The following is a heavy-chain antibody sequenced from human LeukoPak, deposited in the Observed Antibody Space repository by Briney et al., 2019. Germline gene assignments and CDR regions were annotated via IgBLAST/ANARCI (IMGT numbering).Heavy chain of an antibody. CDR1: GFTFSSYA. V-gene: IGHV3-23*01. J-gene: IGHJ5*02. Sequence: GGSLRLSCLASGFTFSSYAMSWVRQAPGKGLEWVSAISGSGGSTYYADSVKGRFTISRDNSKNTLYLQMNSLRAEDTAVYYCAKRGYCSGGSCYGPWFDPWGQGTLVTVSS. D-gene: IGHD2-15*01. CDR3: AKRGYCSGGSCYGPWFDP. CDR2: ISGSGGST.